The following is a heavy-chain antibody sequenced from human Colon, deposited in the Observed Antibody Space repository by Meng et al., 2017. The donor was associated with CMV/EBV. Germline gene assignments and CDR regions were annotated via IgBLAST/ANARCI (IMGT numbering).Heavy chain of an antibody. CDR2: IYAGGRST. J-gene: IGHJ6*02. D-gene: IGHD3-3*01. CDR3: AKGSLEWLYYGMDV. Sequence: GESLKISCAASGFTLRNYAMSWVRQAPGKGLEWVSVIYAGGRSTYYADSVKGRFIISRGDSKNTLYMQMNSLRAEDTAVYYCAKGSLEWLYYGMDVWGQGTTVTVSS. CDR1: GFTLRNYA. V-gene: IGHV3-23*03.